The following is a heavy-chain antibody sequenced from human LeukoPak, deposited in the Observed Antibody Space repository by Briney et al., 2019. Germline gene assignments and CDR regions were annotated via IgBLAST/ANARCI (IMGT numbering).Heavy chain of an antibody. D-gene: IGHD3-22*01. CDR1: GYSITSTYW. Sequence: KPSETLSLTCAVSGYSITSTYWWGWIRQTPGRGLEWIGSLHHSGSTSYSPSLKSRVTISVDTSKNQFSLRLSSVTAADTAVYYRARVGGDDSTGHYSVDYWGQGTLVTVSS. V-gene: IGHV4-38-2*01. J-gene: IGHJ4*02. CDR2: LHHSGST. CDR3: ARVGGDDSTGHYSVDY.